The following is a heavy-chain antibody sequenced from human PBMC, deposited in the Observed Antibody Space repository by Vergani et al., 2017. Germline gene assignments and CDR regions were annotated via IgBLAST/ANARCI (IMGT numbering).Heavy chain of an antibody. J-gene: IGHJ4*02. CDR3: ATGWSDLPDY. CDR1: GFNFANAW. Sequence: DVHLAESGGGLVQPGGSLRLSCAVSGFNFANAWMSWVRQAPGKGLEWFGRIESKTEGGTTDYAPPVKGRLIISRDDSKDTLFLQMNSMKTEDTAVYYFATGWSDLPDYWGQGTLVTVSS. V-gene: IGHV3-15*04. CDR2: IESKTEGGTT. D-gene: IGHD1-26*01.